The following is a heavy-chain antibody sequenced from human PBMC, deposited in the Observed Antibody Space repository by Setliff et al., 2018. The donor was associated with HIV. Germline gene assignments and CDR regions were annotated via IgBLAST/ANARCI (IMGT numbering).Heavy chain of an antibody. CDR2: IYHTGST. CDR1: GYSISSGYY. CDR3: ARRRTRDAFDI. J-gene: IGHJ3*02. Sequence: SETLSLTCAVSGYSISSGYYWGWIRQPPGNGLEWIGSIYHTGSTYYKPSLKRRVTISVDTSKNQFSLKLRSVTAADTAVYYCARRRTRDAFDIWGQGTMVTVSS. D-gene: IGHD2-2*01. V-gene: IGHV4-38-2*01.